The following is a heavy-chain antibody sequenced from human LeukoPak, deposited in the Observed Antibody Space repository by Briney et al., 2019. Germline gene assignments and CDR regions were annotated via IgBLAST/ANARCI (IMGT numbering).Heavy chain of an antibody. J-gene: IGHJ4*02. Sequence: PSQTLSLTCTVSGGSISSGSYYWSWIRQPAGKGLEWIGRIYTSGSTNYNPSLKSRVTISVDTSKNQFSLKLSSVTAADTAEYYCARGLVGPYYWWQGTLVTVSS. CDR2: IYTSGST. CDR1: GGSISSGSYY. CDR3: ARGLVGPYY. V-gene: IGHV4-61*02. D-gene: IGHD1-26*01.